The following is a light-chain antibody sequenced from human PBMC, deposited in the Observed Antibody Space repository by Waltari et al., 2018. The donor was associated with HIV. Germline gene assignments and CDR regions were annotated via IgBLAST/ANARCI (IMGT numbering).Light chain of an antibody. CDR2: DDH. J-gene: IGLJ2*01. Sequence: SYVLTQPPSVSVAPGQTATISCGGNSLGGKNVSWYQQKPGQAPVVVVYDDHERPSSGSGRFSGSKSGNTATLTINRVEVGDEADYHCQVWDGNSGHVVFGGGTKL. CDR1: SLGGKN. CDR3: QVWDGNSGHVV. V-gene: IGLV3-21*02.